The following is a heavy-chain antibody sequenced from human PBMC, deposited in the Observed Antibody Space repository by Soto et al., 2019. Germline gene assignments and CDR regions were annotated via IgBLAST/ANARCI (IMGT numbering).Heavy chain of an antibody. J-gene: IGHJ6*02. CDR2: ISGSGGST. Sequence: GGSLRLSCTASGFNFSSYAMSWVRQAPGKGLEWVSAISGSGGSTYYADSVKGRFTISRDNSKDTLYLQMNSLRAEDTAVYYCAKVRWLRFSEAYYYYYGMDVWGQGTTVNVS. D-gene: IGHD5-12*01. CDR3: AKVRWLRFSEAYYYYYGMDV. V-gene: IGHV3-23*01. CDR1: GFNFSSYA.